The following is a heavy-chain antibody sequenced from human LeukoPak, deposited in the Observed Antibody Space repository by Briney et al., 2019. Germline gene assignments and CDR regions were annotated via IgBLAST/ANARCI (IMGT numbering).Heavy chain of an antibody. V-gene: IGHV3-48*03. CDR3: AREGSGKYYAFDI. CDR1: GFTVENDK. CDR2: ISSSGSTI. D-gene: IGHD1-26*01. Sequence: GGSLRLSCAASGFTVENDKMHWVRQAPGKGQEWVSYISSSGSTIYYADSVKGRFTISRDNAKNSLYLQMNSLRAEDTAVYYCAREGSGKYYAFDIWGQGTMVTVSS. J-gene: IGHJ3*02.